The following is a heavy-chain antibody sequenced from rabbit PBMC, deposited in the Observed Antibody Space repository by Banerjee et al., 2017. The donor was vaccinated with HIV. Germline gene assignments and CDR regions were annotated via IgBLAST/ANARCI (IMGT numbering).Heavy chain of an antibody. CDR1: GFDFSSYYM. D-gene: IGHD6-1*01. CDR3: ARGYGGYGYALNS. CDR2: IDPVFGDT. Sequence: QEQLKESGGGLVQPGGSLKLSCKASGFDFSSYYMNWVRQAPGKGLEWIGYIDPVFGDTYYASWAKGRFTISKTSSTSVTLQMTSLTAADTATYFCARGYGGYGYALNSWGQGTLVTVS. J-gene: IGHJ3*01. V-gene: IGHV1S45*01.